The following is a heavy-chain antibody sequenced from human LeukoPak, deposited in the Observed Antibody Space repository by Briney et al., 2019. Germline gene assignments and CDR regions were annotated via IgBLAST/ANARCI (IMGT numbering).Heavy chain of an antibody. CDR1: GFTFSSSA. CDR3: ARGTNWSPLDFDH. CDR2: ISNNGGYT. D-gene: IGHD1-20*01. V-gene: IGHV3-23*01. J-gene: IGHJ4*02. Sequence: GGSLRLSCEASGFTFSSSAMSWVRQAPGKGLEWVSAISNNGGYTYYADSVQGRFTISRDNSKSTLCLQMNSLRAEDTAVYYCARGTNWSPLDFDHWGQGTLVTVSS.